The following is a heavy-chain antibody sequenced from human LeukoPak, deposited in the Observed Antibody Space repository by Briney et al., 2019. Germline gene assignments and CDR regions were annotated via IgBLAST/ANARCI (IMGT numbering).Heavy chain of an antibody. V-gene: IGHV1-46*01. Sequence: EASVKVSCKASGYIFTSYGISWVRQAPGQGLEWMGIINPSGGSTSYAQKFQGRVTMTRDTSTSTVYMELSSLRSEDTAVYYCARVLLWFGEYYFDYWGQGTLVTVSS. CDR1: GYIFTSYG. CDR3: ARVLLWFGEYYFDY. J-gene: IGHJ4*02. CDR2: INPSGGST. D-gene: IGHD3-10*01.